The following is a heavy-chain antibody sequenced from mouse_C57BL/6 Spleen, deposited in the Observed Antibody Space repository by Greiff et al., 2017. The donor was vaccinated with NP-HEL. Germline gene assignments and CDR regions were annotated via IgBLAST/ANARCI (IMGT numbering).Heavy chain of an antibody. CDR1: GYTFTDYE. D-gene: IGHD1-1*01. J-gene: IGHJ2*01. Sequence: VKVVESGAELVRPGASVTLSCKASGYTFTDYEMHWVKQTPVHGLEWIGAIDPETGGTAYNQKFKGKAILTADKSSSTAYMELRSLTSEDSAVYYCTRSLHYYGSSSYFDYWGQGTTLTVSS. CDR3: TRSLHYYGSSSYFDY. CDR2: IDPETGGT. V-gene: IGHV1-15*01.